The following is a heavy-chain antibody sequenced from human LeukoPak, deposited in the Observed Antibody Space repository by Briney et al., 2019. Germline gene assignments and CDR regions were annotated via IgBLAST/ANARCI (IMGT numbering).Heavy chain of an antibody. CDR3: ARDRANYYMDV. CDR1: GYTFATYG. V-gene: IGHV1-18*01. CDR2: ITYNGNT. D-gene: IGHD3-10*01. Sequence: ASLKVSCKPSGYTFATYGVTWVRQAPGQGLEWVGYITYNGNTDYAQNLQGRVTMTTDTSTSTAYMELRSLRSDDTAIYYCARDRANYYMDVWGKGTTVIISS. J-gene: IGHJ6*03.